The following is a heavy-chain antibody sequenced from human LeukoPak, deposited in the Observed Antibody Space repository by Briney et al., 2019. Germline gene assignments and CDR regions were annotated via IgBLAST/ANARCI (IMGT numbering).Heavy chain of an antibody. CDR2: INSNGANT. D-gene: IGHD3-22*01. Sequence: PGGSLRLSCAASGFTFSNDAMQWVRQAPGKALEYVAVINSNGANTFHAKSLNDRFTISRDNSKNILYLQMGSLRAEDMAVYYCARGEEFYDSSGYRRLDSWGQGTLVVVSS. V-gene: IGHV3-64*01. J-gene: IGHJ4*02. CDR1: GFTFSNDA. CDR3: ARGEEFYDSSGYRRLDS.